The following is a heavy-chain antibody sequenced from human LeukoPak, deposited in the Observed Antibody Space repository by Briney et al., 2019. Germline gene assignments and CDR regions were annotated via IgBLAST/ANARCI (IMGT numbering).Heavy chain of an antibody. D-gene: IGHD3-3*01. CDR3: ARGGKDTIVLYYYYYMDV. Sequence: ASVKVSCKASGYTFTSYDIHWVRQPTGRELEWMGWMNPNSGNTGYAQKFQGRVTMTRNTSISTAYMELSSLRSEDTAVYYCARGGKDTIVLYYYYYMDVWGKGTTVTVSS. CDR1: GYTFTSYD. CDR2: MNPNSGNT. V-gene: IGHV1-8*01. J-gene: IGHJ6*03.